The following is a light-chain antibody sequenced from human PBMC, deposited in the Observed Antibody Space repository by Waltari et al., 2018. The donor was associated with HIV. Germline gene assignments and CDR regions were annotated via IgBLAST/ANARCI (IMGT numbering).Light chain of an antibody. CDR2: EVS. J-gene: IGLJ2*01. CDR3: SSYAGSNNRVV. V-gene: IGLV2-8*01. Sequence: QSALTQPPSASGSPGQSVTISCTGTSSDVGGYNYVSWYQQHPGKAPKLMIYEVSKRPSGVPDRFSCSKSGSTASLTVSGLQAEDEADYYCSSYAGSNNRVVFGGGTKLTVL. CDR1: SSDVGGYNY.